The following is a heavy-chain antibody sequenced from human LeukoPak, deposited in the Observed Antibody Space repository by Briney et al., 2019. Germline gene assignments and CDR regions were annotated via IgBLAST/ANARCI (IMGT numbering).Heavy chain of an antibody. J-gene: IGHJ4*02. Sequence: SETLSLTCAVYGGSFSGYYWSWIRQPPGKGLEWIGEINHSGSTNYNPSLKSRVTISVDTSKNQFSLKLSSVTAADTAVYYCARVAVPGIDNWGQGTLVSVSS. V-gene: IGHV4-34*01. D-gene: IGHD6-19*01. CDR2: INHSGST. CDR3: ARVAVPGIDN. CDR1: GGSFSGYY.